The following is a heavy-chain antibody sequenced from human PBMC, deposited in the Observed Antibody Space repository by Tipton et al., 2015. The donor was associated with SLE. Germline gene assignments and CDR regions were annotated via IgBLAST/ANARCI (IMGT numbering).Heavy chain of an antibody. J-gene: IGHJ4*02. CDR2: IYHSGPT. CDR1: GGPVSSGSYY. D-gene: IGHD3-9*01. Sequence: TLSLTCTVSGGPVSSGSYYWSWVRQHPVRGLEWIGFIYHSGPTYYNPSLRGRVFISVDTSKNRLSLKLTSVTAADTAVYYCARSVGYIDSGALEIWGQGILVSVSS. CDR3: ARSVGYIDSGALEI. V-gene: IGHV4-31*03.